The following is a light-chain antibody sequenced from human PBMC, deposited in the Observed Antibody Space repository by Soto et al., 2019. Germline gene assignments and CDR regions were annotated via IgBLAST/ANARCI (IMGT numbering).Light chain of an antibody. CDR2: GAS. CDR3: QKYYNWPWA. J-gene: IGKJ1*01. Sequence: EILLTQSPATLSESRGPSLAPSCMASQSVGDTLACSQRKPGQAPRFLIYGASSRVTGFPAWFSGRGSGTGFTLTISSLESDDVAVYYCQKYYNWPWAVGQGTKV. CDR1: QSVGDT. V-gene: IGKV3-15*01.